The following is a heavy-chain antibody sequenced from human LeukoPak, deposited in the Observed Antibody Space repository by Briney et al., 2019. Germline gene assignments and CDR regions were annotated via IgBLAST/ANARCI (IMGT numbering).Heavy chain of an antibody. CDR1: GFTFNNAW. V-gene: IGHV3-15*01. CDR3: TRETRSSGWQNWFDP. Sequence: GGSLRLSCTASGFTFNNAWMSWVRQAPEKGLEWVGRVKSKTDGGTTDYAAPVKGRFTISRDDSKNTLYLQMNSLKTEDTAVYYCTRETRSSGWQNWFDPWGQGTLVTVSS. J-gene: IGHJ5*02. CDR2: VKSKTDGGTT. D-gene: IGHD6-19*01.